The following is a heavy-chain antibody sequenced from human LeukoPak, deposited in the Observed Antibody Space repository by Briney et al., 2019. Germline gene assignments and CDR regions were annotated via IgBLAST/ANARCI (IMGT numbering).Heavy chain of an antibody. Sequence: ASVKVSCKASGYTFTSYDINWVRQATGQGLEWMGWMNPNSGNTGYAQKFQGRVTMTRNTSISTAYMELSSLRSEDTAVYYCARKRGGIAARRNNWFDPWAQGTLVSVSS. CDR1: GYTFTSYD. CDR2: MNPNSGNT. V-gene: IGHV1-8*01. CDR3: ARKRGGIAARRNNWFDP. J-gene: IGHJ5*02. D-gene: IGHD6-6*01.